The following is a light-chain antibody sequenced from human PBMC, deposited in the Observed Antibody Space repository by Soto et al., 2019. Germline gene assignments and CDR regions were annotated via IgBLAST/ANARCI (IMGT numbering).Light chain of an antibody. J-gene: IGKJ1*01. CDR3: MQALQTPWT. V-gene: IGKV2-28*01. CDR1: QSLLHSNGYNY. Sequence: DVVMFQSQLSLPVTPGEPASISCRSSQSLLHSNGYNYLDWYLQKPGQSPQLLIYLGSNRASGVPDRFSGSGSGTDFTLKISRVEAEDVGVYYCMQALQTPWTFGQGTKVDIK. CDR2: LGS.